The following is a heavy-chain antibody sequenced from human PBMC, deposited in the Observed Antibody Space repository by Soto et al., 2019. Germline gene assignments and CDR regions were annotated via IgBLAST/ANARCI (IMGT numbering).Heavy chain of an antibody. Sequence: PSETLSLTCTVSGGSISSSSYYWGWIRQPPGKGLEWIGSIYYSGSTYYNPSLKSRVTISVDTSKNQFSLKLSSVTAADTAVYYCARHERSSKPKYFDYWSQGTLVTVSS. J-gene: IGHJ4*02. CDR2: IYYSGST. V-gene: IGHV4-39*01. CDR3: ARHERSSKPKYFDY. CDR1: GGSISSSSYY. D-gene: IGHD6-6*01.